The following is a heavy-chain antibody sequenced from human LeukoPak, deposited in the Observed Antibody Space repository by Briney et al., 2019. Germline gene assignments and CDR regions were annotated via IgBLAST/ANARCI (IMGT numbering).Heavy chain of an antibody. D-gene: IGHD6-6*01. J-gene: IGHJ4*02. CDR2: IYPGDSDT. Sequence: GESLKISCKGCGYSFNTYWIGWVRQMPGKGLEWMGIIYPGDSDTRYSPSFQGQVTISADKSLRPAYLQWGSLKASDTALYYCAREGRSSSPMDYRGQGTLVTVSS. CDR1: GYSFNTYW. CDR3: AREGRSSSPMDY. V-gene: IGHV5-51*01.